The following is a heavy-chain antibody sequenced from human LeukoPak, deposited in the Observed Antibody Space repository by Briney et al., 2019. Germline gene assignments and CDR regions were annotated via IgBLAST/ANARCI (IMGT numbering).Heavy chain of an antibody. J-gene: IGHJ4*02. D-gene: IGHD3-10*01. CDR3: ARGSGYGSGSYYMGGYYFDY. CDR2: INHSGST. Sequence: SETLSLTCAVYGWCFSGCYWSWIRQPPGKGLEWIGEINHSGSTNCNTSLKSRVTISVDTSKNQFSLKLSSVTAADTAVYYCARGSGYGSGSYYMGGYYFDYWGQGTLVTVSS. CDR1: GWCFSGCY. V-gene: IGHV4-34*01.